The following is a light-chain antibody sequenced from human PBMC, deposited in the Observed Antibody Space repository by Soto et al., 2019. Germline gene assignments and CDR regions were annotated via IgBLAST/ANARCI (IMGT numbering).Light chain of an antibody. V-gene: IGLV2-8*01. CDR3: CSFAGSYSYV. CDR2: EVS. J-gene: IGLJ1*01. CDR1: SSDVGGYNY. Sequence: QSVLAQPPSASGSPGQSVTISCTGTSSDVGGYNYVSWYQQHPGKAPKLIISEVSKRPSGVPDRFSGSKSGNTASLTISGLQAEDEADYSCCSFAGSYSYVFGTGTKVTVL.